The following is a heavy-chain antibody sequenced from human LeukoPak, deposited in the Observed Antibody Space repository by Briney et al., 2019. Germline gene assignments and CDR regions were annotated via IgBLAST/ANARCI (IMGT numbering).Heavy chain of an antibody. CDR1: GYTFTRYY. V-gene: IGHV1-69*06. J-gene: IGHJ6*03. CDR2: IIPIFGTA. Sequence: GASMKVSCKASGYTFTRYYMHWVRQAPGQGLEWMGGIIPIFGTANYAQKFQGRVTITADKSTSTAYMELSSLRSEDTAVYYCARGVQQQLVPPHHYYYYYMDVWGKGTTVTVSS. CDR3: ARGVQQQLVPPHHYYYYYMDV. D-gene: IGHD6-13*01.